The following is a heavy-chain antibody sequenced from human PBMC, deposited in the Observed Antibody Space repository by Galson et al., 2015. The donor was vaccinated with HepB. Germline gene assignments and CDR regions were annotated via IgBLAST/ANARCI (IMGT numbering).Heavy chain of an antibody. CDR1: GGSIISSRNY. V-gene: IGHV4-39*01. Sequence: LSLTCTVSGGSIISSRNYWGWIRQPPGQGLEWIGGIYYTGSTHYNSSLKSRLTLSVDTSKNQFSLRLTSVTAADTAVYYCARPRYCSSASCSASFDYWGQGILVTVSS. CDR3: ARPRYCSSASCSASFDY. CDR2: IYYTGST. D-gene: IGHD2-2*01. J-gene: IGHJ4*02.